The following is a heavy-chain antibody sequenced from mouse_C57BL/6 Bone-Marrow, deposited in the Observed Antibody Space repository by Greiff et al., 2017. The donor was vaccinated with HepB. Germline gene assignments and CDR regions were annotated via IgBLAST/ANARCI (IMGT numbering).Heavy chain of an antibody. CDR2: IYPGGGYT. J-gene: IGHJ3*01. CDR1: GYTFTNYW. Sequence: VQLVESGAELVRPGTSVKMSCKASGYTFTNYWIGWAKQRPGHGLAWIGDIYPGGGYTNYNEKFKGKATLTADKSSSTAYMQFSSLTSEDSAIYYCARWNYGSRFAYWGQGTLVTVSA. V-gene: IGHV1-63*01. D-gene: IGHD1-1*01. CDR3: ARWNYGSRFAY.